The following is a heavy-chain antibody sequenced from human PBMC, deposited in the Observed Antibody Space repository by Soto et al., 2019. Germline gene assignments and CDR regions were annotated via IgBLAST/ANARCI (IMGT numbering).Heavy chain of an antibody. Sequence: EVQLVESGGGLVQPGGSLRLSCAASGFTFSNYWMHWVRQAPGKGPVWVSRINTDGSTTNYADSVKGRFTISRDNAKNTLYLQTNSLGADDTAVYYCARDLGGYASHWGKGTLVTVSS. CDR1: GFTFSNYW. V-gene: IGHV3-74*01. CDR2: INTDGSTT. CDR3: ARDLGGYASH. J-gene: IGHJ4*02. D-gene: IGHD3-16*01.